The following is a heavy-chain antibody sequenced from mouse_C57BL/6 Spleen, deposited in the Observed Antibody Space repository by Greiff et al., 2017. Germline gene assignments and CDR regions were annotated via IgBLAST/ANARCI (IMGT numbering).Heavy chain of an antibody. V-gene: IGHV1-61*01. J-gene: IGHJ2*01. CDR1: GYTFTSYW. D-gene: IGHD2-4*01. CDR2: IYPSDSET. Sequence: VQLQQPGAELVRPGSSVKLSCKASGYTFTSYWMDWVKQRPGQGLEWIGNIYPSDSETHYNQKFKDKATLTVDKSSSTAYMQLSSLTSEDSAVYYCARLRDYEDYFDYWGQGTTLTVSS. CDR3: ARLRDYEDYFDY.